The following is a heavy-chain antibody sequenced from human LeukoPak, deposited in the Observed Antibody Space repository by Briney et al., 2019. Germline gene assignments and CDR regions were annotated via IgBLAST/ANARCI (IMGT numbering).Heavy chain of an antibody. Sequence: GESLKISCKVSGYSFTIYWIAWVRQMPGKGLELMGIIYPADSDTKYSPSFQGQVTISDDKSITTAYLQLNSLKATDTAMYYCARRAFDSSTYYYWSYFDYWGQGTLVTVSS. D-gene: IGHD3-22*01. J-gene: IGHJ4*02. CDR3: ARRAFDSSTYYYWSYFDY. V-gene: IGHV5-51*01. CDR1: GYSFTIYW. CDR2: IYPADSDT.